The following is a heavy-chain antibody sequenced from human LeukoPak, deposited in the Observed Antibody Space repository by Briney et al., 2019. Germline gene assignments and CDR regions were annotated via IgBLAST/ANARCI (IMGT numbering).Heavy chain of an antibody. CDR2: ISGSGGTA. J-gene: IGHJ4*02. D-gene: IGHD3-22*01. CDR1: GLPFSFYA. Sequence: GGSLSLSFEPPGLPFSFYAMSWFGRAPGRGLEWSSAISGSGGTAYYADSVKGRFTISRDNSKNTLYLQMNSLRAEDTAVYYCAKKGYYDGSGYYMYYFDHWGQGTLVTVSS. CDR3: AKKGYYDGSGYYMYYFDH. V-gene: IGHV3-23*01.